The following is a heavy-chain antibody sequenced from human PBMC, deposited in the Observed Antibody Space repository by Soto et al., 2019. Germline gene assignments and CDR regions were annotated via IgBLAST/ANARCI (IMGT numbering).Heavy chain of an antibody. V-gene: IGHV1-69*06. Sequence: EASVKVSCKASGGTFSSYAISWVRQAPGQGLEWMGGIIPIFGTANYAQKFQGRVTITADKSTSTAYMELSSLRSEDTAVYYCASLSRAVAGTAYFDYWGQGTLVTVSS. CDR2: IIPIFGTA. D-gene: IGHD6-19*01. CDR3: ASLSRAVAGTAYFDY. J-gene: IGHJ4*02. CDR1: GGTFSSYA.